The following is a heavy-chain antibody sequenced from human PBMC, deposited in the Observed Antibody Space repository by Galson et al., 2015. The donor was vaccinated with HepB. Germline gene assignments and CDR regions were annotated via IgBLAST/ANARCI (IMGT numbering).Heavy chain of an antibody. CDR2: IYYSGTT. CDR3: ARADPPPDSSAYYDYYYGMDV. CDR1: GGSISSYY. Sequence: TLSLTCTVSGGSISSYYWSWIRQPPGTGLEWIGYIYYSGTTNYNPSLQSRVTISVDTSKNQFSLKLSSVTAADTAVYYCARADPPPDSSAYYDYYYGMDVWGQGTTVTVSS. D-gene: IGHD3-22*01. V-gene: IGHV4-59*01. J-gene: IGHJ6*02.